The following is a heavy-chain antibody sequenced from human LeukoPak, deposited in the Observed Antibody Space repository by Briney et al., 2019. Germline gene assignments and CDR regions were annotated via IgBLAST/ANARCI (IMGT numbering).Heavy chain of an antibody. CDR3: AKALIATGGYLEH. D-gene: IGHD2-21*01. Sequence: GGSLRLSCAASGFTFSSYAMHWVRQAPGKGLEWVAVISYDGSNKYYADSVKGRFTISRDNSKNTLYLQMNSLRAEDTALYFCAKALIATGGYLEHWGQGTLVTVSS. V-gene: IGHV3-30-3*01. J-gene: IGHJ1*01. CDR2: ISYDGSNK. CDR1: GFTFSSYA.